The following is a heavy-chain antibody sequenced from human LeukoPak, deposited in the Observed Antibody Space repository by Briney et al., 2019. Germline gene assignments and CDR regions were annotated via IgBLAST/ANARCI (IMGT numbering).Heavy chain of an antibody. J-gene: IGHJ4*02. V-gene: IGHV4-59*08. CDR3: ARLAVAASYVFDY. D-gene: IGHD2-15*01. CDR1: GGSISSYY. Sequence: SETLSLTCTVSGGSISSYYWSWIRQPPGKGLEWIGYIYYSGSTNYNPPLKSRVTISVDTSKNQFSLKLSSVTAADTAVYYCARLAVAASYVFDYWGQRTLVTVSS. CDR2: IYYSGST.